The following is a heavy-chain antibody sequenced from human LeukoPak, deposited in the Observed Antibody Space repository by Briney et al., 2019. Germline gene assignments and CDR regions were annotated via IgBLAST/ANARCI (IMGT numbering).Heavy chain of an antibody. Sequence: GGSLRLSCAASGFTFSSYAMSWVRQAPGKGLEWVSGISWNSGSIGYADSVKGRFTISRDNAKNSLYLQMNSLRAEDTALYYCAKDWGAPDYYGSGSYFLTLDYWGQGTLVTVSS. CDR1: GFTFSSYA. CDR2: ISWNSGSI. V-gene: IGHV3-9*01. D-gene: IGHD3-10*01. J-gene: IGHJ4*02. CDR3: AKDWGAPDYYGSGSYFLTLDY.